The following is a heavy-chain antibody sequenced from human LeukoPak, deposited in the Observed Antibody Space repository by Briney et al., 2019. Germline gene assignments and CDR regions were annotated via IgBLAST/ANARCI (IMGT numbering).Heavy chain of an antibody. J-gene: IGHJ4*02. D-gene: IGHD2-15*01. V-gene: IGHV1-18*01. CDR3: ARVRWDCSGGICYRMEAHFDY. CDR2: ISAYNGNT. CDR1: GYTFTSYG. Sequence: ASVKVSCKASGYTFTSYGISWVRQAPGQGLEWMGWISAYNGNTNYAQKLQGRVTMTTDTPTSTAYMELRSLRSDDTAVYYCARVRWDCSGGICYRMEAHFDYWGQGTLVTVSS.